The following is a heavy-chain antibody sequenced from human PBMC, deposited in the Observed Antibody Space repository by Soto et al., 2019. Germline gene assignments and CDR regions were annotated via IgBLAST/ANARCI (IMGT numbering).Heavy chain of an antibody. CDR1: GDTFTTNS. D-gene: IGHD2-8*01. J-gene: IGHJ4*02. CDR2: IIPVVGTT. CDR3: ARGLLYATTDFDY. Sequence: QVQLVPSGAEVKTPGSSVKVSCKASGDTFTTNSLNWVRQAPGQGLEWMGGIIPVVGTTKYAQKYQDRVTITGGKSTNTAYMELSCLSSDDTAVYYCARGLLYATTDFDYWGQGTPVTVSS. V-gene: IGHV1-69*06.